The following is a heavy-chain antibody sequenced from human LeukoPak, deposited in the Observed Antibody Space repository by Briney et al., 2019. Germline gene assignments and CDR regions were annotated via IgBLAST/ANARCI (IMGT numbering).Heavy chain of an antibody. CDR1: GFTFSRYW. V-gene: IGHV3-74*01. CDR2: IDSDGSST. D-gene: IGHD3-10*01. J-gene: IGHJ4*02. Sequence: GGSLRLSCTASGFTFSRYWMHWVRHAPGKGLVWVSRIDSDGSSTTYADSVKGRFIISRDNAKNTLYLQINSLRAEDTAVYYCARDGEGGYPVDYWGQGTLVTVSS. CDR3: ARDGEGGYPVDY.